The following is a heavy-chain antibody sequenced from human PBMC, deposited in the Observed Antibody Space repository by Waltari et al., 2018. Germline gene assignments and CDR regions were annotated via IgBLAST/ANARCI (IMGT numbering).Heavy chain of an antibody. CDR2: ITSSSRST. CDR1: GFTFHSSA. CDR3: AKGTAAFYYGMDV. V-gene: IGHV3-23*01. D-gene: IGHD3-16*01. Sequence: EVQLLESGGDLVQPGGSLTLSCAASGFTFHSSAMNWVRQAPGKGLEWVSAITSSSRSTYYADSVKGRFTISRDNSKNTAYLQMNSLRAGDTAIYYCAKGTAAFYYGMDVWGQGTTVTVSS. J-gene: IGHJ6*02.